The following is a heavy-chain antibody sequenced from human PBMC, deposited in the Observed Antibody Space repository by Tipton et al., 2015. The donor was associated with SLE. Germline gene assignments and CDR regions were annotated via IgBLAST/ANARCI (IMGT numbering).Heavy chain of an antibody. CDR1: GFTFSSYG. CDR2: IWYDGSNK. V-gene: IGHV3-30*18. J-gene: IGHJ4*02. Sequence: RSLRLSCAASGFTFSSYGMHWVRQAPGKGLEWVAVIWYDGSNKYYADSVKGRFTISRDNSKNTLYLQMNSLRAEDTAMYYCAKELVGVVDYWGQGTLVTVSS. CDR3: AKELVGVVDY. D-gene: IGHD3-3*01.